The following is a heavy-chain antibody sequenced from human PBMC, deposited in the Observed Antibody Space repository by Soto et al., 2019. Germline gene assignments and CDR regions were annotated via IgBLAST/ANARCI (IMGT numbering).Heavy chain of an antibody. CDR1: GFTFSSYG. Sequence: QVQLVESGGGVVQPGRSLRLSCAASGFTFSSYGMHWVRQAPGKGLEWVAVISYDGSNKYYADSVKGRFTISRDNSKNTLYLQMNSLRAEDTAVYYCAKVGRITGTYYYYYGIDVWGQGTTVTVSS. D-gene: IGHD1-20*01. V-gene: IGHV3-30*18. CDR3: AKVGRITGTYYYYYGIDV. CDR2: ISYDGSNK. J-gene: IGHJ6*02.